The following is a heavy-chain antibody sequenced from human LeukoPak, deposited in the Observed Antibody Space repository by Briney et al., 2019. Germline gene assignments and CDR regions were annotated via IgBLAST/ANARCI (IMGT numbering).Heavy chain of an antibody. CDR3: AKDWESESSGWLTGSWFDP. Sequence: GGSLRLSCAASGFTFSSYSMNWVRQAPGKGLEWVSGVSGSGGSTYYADSVKGRFTISRDNSKNTQYLQMNSLRAEDTAVYYCAKDWESESSGWLTGSWFDPWGQGTLVTVSS. V-gene: IGHV3-23*01. CDR1: GFTFSSYS. J-gene: IGHJ5*02. D-gene: IGHD6-19*01. CDR2: VSGSGGST.